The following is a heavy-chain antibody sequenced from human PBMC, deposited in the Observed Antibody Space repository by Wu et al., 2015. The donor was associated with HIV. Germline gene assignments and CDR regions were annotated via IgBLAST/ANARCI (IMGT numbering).Heavy chain of an antibody. J-gene: IGHJ4*02. CDR3: AREGGYFLSTSLDS. D-gene: IGHD2-2*01. CDR2: IIPIFGTA. V-gene: IGHV1-69*15. Sequence: QVQLVQSGAEVKKPGSSVKVSCKASGGTFSSYSISWIRQAPGQGLEWMGRIIPIFGTANYAQKFQGRVTITADESTNTAYMQLSSLRSEDTAIYYCAREGGYFLSTSLDSWGQGTLVTVSS. CDR1: GGTFSSYS.